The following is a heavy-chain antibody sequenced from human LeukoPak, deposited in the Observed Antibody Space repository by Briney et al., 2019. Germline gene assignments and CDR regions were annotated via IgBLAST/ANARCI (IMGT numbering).Heavy chain of an antibody. CDR1: GGSISSYY. CDR3: ARHSRTTGTTRVIDY. D-gene: IGHD1-1*01. J-gene: IGHJ4*02. CDR2: IYYSGST. Sequence: PSETLSLTCTVSGGSISSYYWSWIRQPPGKGLEWIGYIYYSGSTNYSPSLKSRVTISVDTSKNQFSLKLSSVTAADTAVYYCARHSRTTGTTRVIDYWGQGTLVTVSS. V-gene: IGHV4-59*08.